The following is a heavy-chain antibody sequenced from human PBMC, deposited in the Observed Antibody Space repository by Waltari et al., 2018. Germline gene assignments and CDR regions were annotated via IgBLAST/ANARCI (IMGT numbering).Heavy chain of an antibody. CDR2: IKPDGGEK. J-gene: IGHJ4*02. CDR1: GFSFSSDW. D-gene: IGHD3-3*01. CDR3: ARFGVEAGLDG. Sequence: EVQLVVSGGGLVRPGGSLRLSCAASGFSFSSDWMSWVGQATGKGLEFVANIKPDGGEKFYADSVKGRFTISRDNARNSLYLQMTSLRVEDTAVYYCARFGVEAGLDGWGQGTLVTVSS. V-gene: IGHV3-7*01.